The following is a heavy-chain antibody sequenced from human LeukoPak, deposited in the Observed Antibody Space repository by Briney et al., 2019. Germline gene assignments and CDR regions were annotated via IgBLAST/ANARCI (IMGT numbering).Heavy chain of an antibody. J-gene: IGHJ4*02. V-gene: IGHV3-7*01. CDR2: IKEDGSEK. Sequence: PGGSLRVSCAASGFTFSNYWMTWVRQAPGKGLEWVANIKEDGSEKYYVDSVKGRFTISRDNSKNTLYLQMNSLRAEDTAVYYCAKSGSTSWYLDHWGQGTLVTVSS. CDR1: GFTFSNYW. CDR3: AKSGSTSWYLDH. D-gene: IGHD6-13*01.